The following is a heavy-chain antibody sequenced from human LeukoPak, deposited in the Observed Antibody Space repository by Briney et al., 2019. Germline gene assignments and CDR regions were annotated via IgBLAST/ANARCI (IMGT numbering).Heavy chain of an antibody. D-gene: IGHD6-13*01. V-gene: IGHV3-7*03. CDR2: IKQDGSEK. Sequence: GGSLRLSCAASGFTFNKYWMNWVRQAPGKGLEWVANIKQDGSEKFYVGSVLGRFTISRDNGKNSLYLQMNSLRAEDTALYHCAREEIAAADWFDPWGQGTLVTVSS. CDR3: AREEIAAADWFDP. J-gene: IGHJ5*02. CDR1: GFTFNKYW.